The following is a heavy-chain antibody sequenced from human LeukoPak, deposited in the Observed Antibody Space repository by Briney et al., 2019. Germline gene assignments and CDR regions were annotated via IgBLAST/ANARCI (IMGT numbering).Heavy chain of an antibody. CDR2: IWYDGSNK. CDR1: GFTFSSYG. CDR3: AREADILTGYKQLDY. J-gene: IGHJ4*02. Sequence: LAGGSLRLSCAASGFTFSSYGMHWVRQAPGKGLEWVAVIWYDGSNKYYADSVKGRFTISRDNSKNTLYLQMNSLRAEDTAVYYCAREADILTGYKQLDYWGQGTLVTVSS. V-gene: IGHV3-33*01. D-gene: IGHD3-9*01.